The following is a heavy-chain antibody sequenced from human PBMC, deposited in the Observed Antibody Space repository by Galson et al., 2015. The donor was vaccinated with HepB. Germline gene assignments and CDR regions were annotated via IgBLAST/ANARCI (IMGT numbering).Heavy chain of an antibody. V-gene: IGHV3-15*01. CDR2: IKSKTDGGTT. CDR1: GFTFSNAW. D-gene: IGHD5-18*01. Sequence: SLRLSCAASGFTFSNAWVSWVRQAPGKGLERVGRIKSKTDGGTTDYAAPVKGRFTISRDDSKNTLYLQMNSLKTEDTAVYYCTTGAAMVNYYYYYGMDVWGQGTTVTVSS. CDR3: TTGAAMVNYYYYYGMDV. J-gene: IGHJ6*02.